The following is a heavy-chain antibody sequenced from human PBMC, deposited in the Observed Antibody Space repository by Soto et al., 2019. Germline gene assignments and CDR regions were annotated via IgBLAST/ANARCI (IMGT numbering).Heavy chain of an antibody. CDR2: ISSSGSTI. V-gene: IGHV3-11*01. CDR3: ATDLLVSPQLQASHNVHWFDP. CDR1: GFTFSDYY. J-gene: IGHJ5*02. D-gene: IGHD6-13*01. Sequence: QVQLVESGGGLVKPGGSLRLSCAASGFTFSDYYMSWIRQAPGKGLEWVSYISSSGSTIYYADSVKGRFTISRDNAKNSLYLQMNSLRAEDTAVYYCATDLLVSPQLQASHNVHWFDPWGQGTLVTVSS.